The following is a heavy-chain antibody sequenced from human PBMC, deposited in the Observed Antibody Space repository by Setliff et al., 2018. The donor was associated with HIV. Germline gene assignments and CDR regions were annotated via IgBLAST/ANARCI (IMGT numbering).Heavy chain of an antibody. CDR1: GDSIGDYC. CDR2: VYASAYS. Sequence: SETLSLTCTVSGDSIGDYCWNWIRQPAGKGLEWIGRVYASAYSNYNPSLKSRVTMSVDTSQNQFSLKLRSVNAADTAVYYCARDWVTRSNYYGSGSPWYFDFWGRGILVTVSS. CDR3: ARDWVTRSNYYGSGSPWYFDF. D-gene: IGHD3-10*01. V-gene: IGHV4-4*07. J-gene: IGHJ2*01.